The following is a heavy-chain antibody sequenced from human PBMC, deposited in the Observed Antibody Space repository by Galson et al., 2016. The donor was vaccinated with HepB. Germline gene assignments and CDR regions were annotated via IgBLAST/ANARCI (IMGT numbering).Heavy chain of an antibody. J-gene: IGHJ4*02. Sequence: LEWVSSITGSGRSTYYADSVKGRFTISRGNSKNTLYLQMNSLRVEDTAVYYCAKDRESTVVIGTYYFDFWGQGTQVTVSS. CDR3: AKDRESTVVIGTYYFDF. V-gene: IGHV3-23*01. D-gene: IGHD3-22*01. CDR2: ITGSGRST.